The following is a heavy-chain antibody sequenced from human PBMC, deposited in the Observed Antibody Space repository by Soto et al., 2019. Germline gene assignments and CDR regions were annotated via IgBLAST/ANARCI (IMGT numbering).Heavy chain of an antibody. CDR2: IYYSGST. CDR3: ARSSGRPNPIDY. Sequence: QLQLQESGAGLVKPSETLFLTCTVSGGYVSSSSYYWSWIRQPPGKGLEWIGSIYYSGSTYYNPSLKSRVTISVDTSKNQFSLKLSSVTAADTAVYYCARSSGRPNPIDYWGQGTLVTVSS. J-gene: IGHJ4*02. CDR1: GGYVSSSSYY. V-gene: IGHV4-39*01.